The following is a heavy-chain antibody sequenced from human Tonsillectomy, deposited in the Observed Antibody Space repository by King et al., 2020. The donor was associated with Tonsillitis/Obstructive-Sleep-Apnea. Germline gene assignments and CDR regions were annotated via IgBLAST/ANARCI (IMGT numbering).Heavy chain of an antibody. V-gene: IGHV2-26*01. CDR3: TRITASTIDAFDI. J-gene: IGHJ3*02. Sequence: QVTLKESGPVLVKPTETLTLTCTVSGFSLSNAGMGVSWILQPPGKALEWLAHIFSTDAKFYTTSLKTRLTISKDTSKSQVVLTMTNMDPVDTATYYCTRITASTIDAFDIWGQGTMVTVSS. D-gene: IGHD5/OR15-5a*01. CDR1: GFSLSNAGMG. CDR2: IFSTDAK.